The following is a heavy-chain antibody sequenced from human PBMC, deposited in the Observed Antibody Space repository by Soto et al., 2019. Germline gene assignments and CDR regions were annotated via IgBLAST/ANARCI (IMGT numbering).Heavy chain of an antibody. CDR3: ARERRVTTYYDFWSGYPTSGYYYYGMDV. CDR2: INPNSGGT. D-gene: IGHD3-3*01. J-gene: IGHJ6*02. V-gene: IGHV1-2*04. CDR1: GYTFTGYY. Sequence: ASVKVSCKASGYTFTGYYMHWVRQAPGQGLEWKGWINPNSGGTNYAQKFQGWVTVTRDTSISTAYMELSRLSFDDTAVYYCARERRVTTYYDFWSGYPTSGYYYYGMDVWGQGTTVTVSS.